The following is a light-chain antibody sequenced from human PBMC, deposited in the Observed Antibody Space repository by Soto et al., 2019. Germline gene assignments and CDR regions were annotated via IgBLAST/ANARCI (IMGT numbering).Light chain of an antibody. CDR1: SSNIGAGYD. Sequence: QPVLTQPPSVSGAPGQRVTISCTGSSSNIGAGYDVHWYQQLPGTAPKLLIYGSSNRPSGVPDRFSGSKSATSASLAITGLQAEDEADYYCQSFDSSLSGSVFGGGTKLTVL. J-gene: IGLJ2*01. CDR3: QSFDSSLSGSV. V-gene: IGLV1-40*01. CDR2: GSS.